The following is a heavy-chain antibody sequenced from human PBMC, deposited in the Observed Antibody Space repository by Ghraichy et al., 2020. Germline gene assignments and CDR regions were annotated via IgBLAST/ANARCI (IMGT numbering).Heavy chain of an antibody. D-gene: IGHD1-26*01. CDR1: GFTFSDYY. J-gene: IGHJ6*02. CDR2: ISSSGSTI. Sequence: GGSLRLSCAASGFTFSDYYMSWIRQAPGKGLEWVSYISSSGSTIYYADSVKGRFTISRDNAKNSLYLQMNSLRAEDTAVYYCARDLADSGSYQYYYYYYGMDVWGQGTTVTVSS. V-gene: IGHV3-11*01. CDR3: ARDLADSGSYQYYYYYYGMDV.